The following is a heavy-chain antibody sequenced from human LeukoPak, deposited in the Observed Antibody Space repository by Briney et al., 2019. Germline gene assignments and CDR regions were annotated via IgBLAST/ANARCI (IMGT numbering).Heavy chain of an antibody. J-gene: IGHJ4*02. CDR3: ARPRGEYCSGGSCYSYYFDY. D-gene: IGHD2-15*01. CDR1: GYTFTGYY. Sequence: ASVKVSCKASGYTFTGYYMHWVRQAPGQGLEWMGWINPNSGGTNYAQKFQGRVIMTRDTSISTAYMELSRLRSDDTAVYYCARPRGEYCSGGSCYSYYFDYWGQGTLVTVSS. V-gene: IGHV1-2*02. CDR2: INPNSGGT.